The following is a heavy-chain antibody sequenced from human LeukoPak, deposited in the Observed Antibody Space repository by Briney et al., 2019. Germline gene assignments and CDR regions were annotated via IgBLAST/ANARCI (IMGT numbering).Heavy chain of an antibody. CDR2: IYSGGST. V-gene: IGHV3-53*01. CDR3: ARDQGGAPYY. J-gene: IGHJ4*02. D-gene: IGHD1-26*01. CDR1: EFTFSTYW. Sequence: GGSLRLSCVASEFTFSTYWMSWIRQAPGKGLEWVSVIYSGGSTYYADSVKGRFTISRDNSKNTLYLQMNSLRAEDTAVYYCARDQGGAPYYWGQGTLVTVSS.